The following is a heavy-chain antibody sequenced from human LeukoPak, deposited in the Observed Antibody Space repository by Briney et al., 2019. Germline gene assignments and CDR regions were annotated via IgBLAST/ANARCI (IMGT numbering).Heavy chain of an antibody. D-gene: IGHD5-18*01. J-gene: IGHJ5*02. Sequence: KPSETLSLTCTVSGGSISSYYWSWIRQPPGKGLEWVGYIYYSGSTNYNPSLKSRVTISVDTSKNQFSLKLSSVTAADTAVYYCAREVDTASHWFDPWGQGTLVTVSS. CDR2: IYYSGST. CDR1: GGSISSYY. V-gene: IGHV4-59*01. CDR3: AREVDTASHWFDP.